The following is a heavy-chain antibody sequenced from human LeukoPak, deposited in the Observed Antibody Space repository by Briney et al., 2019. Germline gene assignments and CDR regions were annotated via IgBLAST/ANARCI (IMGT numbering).Heavy chain of an antibody. V-gene: IGHV3-30*18. CDR3: AKGDDYGDYVGWYFDL. CDR2: ISYDGSNK. D-gene: IGHD4-17*01. Sequence: GGSLRLSCAASGFTFGSYGMHWVRQAPGKGLEWVAVISYDGSNKYYADSVKGRFTISRDNSKNTLYLQMNSLRAEDTAVYYCAKGDDYGDYVGWYFDLWGRGTLVTVSS. J-gene: IGHJ2*01. CDR1: GFTFGSYG.